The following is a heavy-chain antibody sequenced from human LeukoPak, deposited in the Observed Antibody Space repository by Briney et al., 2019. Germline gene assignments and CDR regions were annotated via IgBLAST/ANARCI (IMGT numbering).Heavy chain of an antibody. CDR2: IFFSGIS. D-gene: IGHD3-10*01. J-gene: IGHJ4*02. V-gene: IGHV4-59*12. Sequence: SETLSLTCTVSGGSISNYYWSWMRESPGKGLEWVGYIFFSGISNYNPSLMSRVTISVDTSKQQFSLKLSSATAAATAVYYCARGSMIRGRFDYWGQGTLVTVSS. CDR3: ARGSMIRGRFDY. CDR1: GGSISNYY.